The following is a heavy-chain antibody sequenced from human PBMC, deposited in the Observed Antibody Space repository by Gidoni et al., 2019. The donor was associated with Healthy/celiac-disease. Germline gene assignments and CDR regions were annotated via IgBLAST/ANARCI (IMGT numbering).Heavy chain of an antibody. J-gene: IGHJ6*02. CDR1: GYTFTSYD. Sequence: QVQLVQSGAEVKKPGASVKVSCKASGYTFTSYDINWVRQATGQGLEWMGWMNPNSGNTCYAQKFQGRVTMTRNTSISTAYMELSSLRSEDTAVYYCATPLGITIFGADYYYYGMDVWGQGTTVTVSS. CDR3: ATPLGITIFGADYYYYGMDV. CDR2: MNPNSGNT. V-gene: IGHV1-8*01. D-gene: IGHD3-3*01.